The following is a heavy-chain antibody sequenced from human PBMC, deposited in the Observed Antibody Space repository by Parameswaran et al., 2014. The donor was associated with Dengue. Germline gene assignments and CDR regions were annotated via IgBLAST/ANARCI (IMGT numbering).Heavy chain of an antibody. CDR2: INASGGST. CDR3: AREYYDSSGYYYSGMDV. Sequence: WVRQAPRQGLEWMGIINASGGSTSYAQKFQGRVTMTRDTSTSTVYMELNSLRSEDTAVYYCAREYYDSSGYYYSGMDVWGQGTTVTVSS. J-gene: IGHJ6*02. D-gene: IGHD3-22*01. V-gene: IGHV1-46*03.